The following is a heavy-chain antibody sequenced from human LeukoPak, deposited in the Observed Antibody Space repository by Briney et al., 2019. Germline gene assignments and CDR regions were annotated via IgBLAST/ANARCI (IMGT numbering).Heavy chain of an antibody. J-gene: IGHJ2*01. V-gene: IGHV1-8*01. CDR1: GYTFTSYD. CDR3: ARVSEERRGYSSSWPYWYFDL. Sequence: ASVKVSCKASGYTFTSYDINWVRQATGQGLEWMGWMNHNSGNTGYAQKFQGRVTMTRNTSISTAYMELSSLRSEDTAVYYCARVSEERRGYSSSWPYWYFDLWGRGTLVTVSS. D-gene: IGHD6-13*01. CDR2: MNHNSGNT.